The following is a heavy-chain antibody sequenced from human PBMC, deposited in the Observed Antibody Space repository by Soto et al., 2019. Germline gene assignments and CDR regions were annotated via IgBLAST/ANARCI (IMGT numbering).Heavy chain of an antibody. CDR1: GFTFSAYA. Sequence: AGGSLRLSCAASGFTFSAYAMFWVRQAPGKGLEWVAVISYDGNTECYADSVKGRLTISRDNSKNTLYLQMNRLRPEDTAVYYCARDAPPDYWGQGTLVTVSS. CDR2: ISYDGNTE. J-gene: IGHJ4*02. CDR3: ARDAPPDY. V-gene: IGHV3-30-3*01.